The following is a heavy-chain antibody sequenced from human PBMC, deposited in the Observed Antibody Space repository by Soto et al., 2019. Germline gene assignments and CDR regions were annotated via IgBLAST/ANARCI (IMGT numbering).Heavy chain of an antibody. CDR3: ARDPVGRPQD. V-gene: IGHV3-11*01. Sequence: GGSLRLSCAATGFTFKDYYMTWIRQAPGEGLQWVAYRSETGTSMDYAESVKGRFTVSRDNAKNLLYLHMSSLRAADTAVYYCARDPVGRPQDWGQGTLVTVSS. CDR1: GFTFKDYY. D-gene: IGHD1-26*01. J-gene: IGHJ1*01. CDR2: RSETGTSM.